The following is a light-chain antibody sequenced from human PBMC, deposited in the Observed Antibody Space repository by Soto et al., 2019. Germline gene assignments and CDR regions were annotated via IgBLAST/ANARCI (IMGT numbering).Light chain of an antibody. CDR2: DAS. J-gene: IGKJ5*01. CDR1: QSVSSY. V-gene: IGKV3-11*01. CDR3: QQRSNWTPIT. Sequence: EIVLTQSPATLSLSPGERATLSCRAGQSVSSYLALYQQKPGQAPRLLIYDASNRATGIPARFSGSGPGTDFTLTISSLEPEDSAVYYCQQRSNWTPITIGQGTRLEI.